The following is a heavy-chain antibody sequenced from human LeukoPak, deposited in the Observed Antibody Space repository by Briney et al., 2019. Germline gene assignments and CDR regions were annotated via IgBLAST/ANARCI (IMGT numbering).Heavy chain of an antibody. V-gene: IGHV3-11*04. CDR2: ISGHGDTI. D-gene: IGHD3-22*01. CDR1: GFTFTAYY. J-gene: IGHJ4*02. CDR3: ARDLIYYDSSGSDY. Sequence: PGGSLRLSCAASGFTFTAYYMSWIRQAPGKGLEWISHISGHGDTIYYADSVKGRFTISRDNAKNSLYLQMSSLRAEDTAVYYCARDLIYYDSSGSDYWGQGTLVTVSS.